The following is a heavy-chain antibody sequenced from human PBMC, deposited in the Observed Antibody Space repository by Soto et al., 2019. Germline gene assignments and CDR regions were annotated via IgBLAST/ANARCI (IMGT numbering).Heavy chain of an antibody. CDR1: GFTVSSNY. Sequence: PGGSLRLSCAASGFTVSSNYMSWVRQAPGRGLEWVSIIYSDGSIYYADSVKGRFTISRDNSKNTLYLQMNRLRAEDTAVYYCARVSGIVVAGAQDGLYFDFWGQGTLVTVSS. V-gene: IGHV3-53*01. CDR2: IYSDGSI. CDR3: ARVSGIVVAGAQDGLYFDF. J-gene: IGHJ4*02. D-gene: IGHD6-19*01.